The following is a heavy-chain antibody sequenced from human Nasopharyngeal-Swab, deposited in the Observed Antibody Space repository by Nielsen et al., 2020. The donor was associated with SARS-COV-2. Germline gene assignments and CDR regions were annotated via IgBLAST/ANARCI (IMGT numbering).Heavy chain of an antibody. CDR1: GGSIASYY. CDR2: IYYSGST. Sequence: SETLSLTCSVSGGSIASYYWSWIRQPPGKGLEWIGYIYYSGSTYYNPSLKSRVTISVDTSKNQFSLKLSSVTAADTAVYYCARAPGVLVWFGEPIGAFDIWGQGTMVTVSS. CDR3: ARAPGVLVWFGEPIGAFDI. D-gene: IGHD3-10*01. V-gene: IGHV4-59*08. J-gene: IGHJ3*02.